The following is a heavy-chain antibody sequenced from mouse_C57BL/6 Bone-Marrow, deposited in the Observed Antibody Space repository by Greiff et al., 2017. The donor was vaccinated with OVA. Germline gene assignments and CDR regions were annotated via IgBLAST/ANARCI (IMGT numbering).Heavy chain of an antibody. V-gene: IGHV5-9-1*02. J-gene: IGHJ4*01. CDR2: ISSGGAYI. Sequence: EVKLMESGEGLVKPGGSLKLSCAASGFTFSSYAMSWVRQTPEKRLAWVAYISSGGAYIYYADTVKGRFTISRDNARNTLYLQMSSLKSEDTAMYYCTRWLPYYYAMDYWGQGTSVTVSS. CDR1: GFTFSSYA. D-gene: IGHD2-2*01. CDR3: TRWLPYYYAMDY.